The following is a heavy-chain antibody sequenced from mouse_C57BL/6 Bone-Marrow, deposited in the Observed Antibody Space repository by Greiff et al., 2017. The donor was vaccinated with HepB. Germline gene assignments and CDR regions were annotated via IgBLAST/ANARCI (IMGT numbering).Heavy chain of an antibody. CDR1: GFTFSSYA. CDR2: ISDGGSYT. V-gene: IGHV5-4*01. D-gene: IGHD1-1*01. CDR3: ARDPGGYYGSSGFAY. J-gene: IGHJ3*01. Sequence: EVKLVESGGGLVKPGGSLKLSCAASGFTFSSYAMSWVRQTPEQRLEWVATISDGGSYTDYPDNVKGRFTITRDNAKNNLYLQMSTLKSEDTAMYYCARDPGGYYGSSGFAYWGQGTLVTVSA.